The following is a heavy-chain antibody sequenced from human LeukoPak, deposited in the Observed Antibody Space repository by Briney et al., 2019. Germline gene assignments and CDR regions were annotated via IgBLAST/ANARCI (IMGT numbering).Heavy chain of an antibody. CDR1: GYTFTGYY. Sequence: ASVKVSCKASGYTFTGYYMHWVRQAPGQGLEWMGRINPNSGGTNYAQKFQGKVTMTRDRCISTAYMEPRRLRSDDTAVYYCAVADLAVARKPNDHWGQGTLVTVSS. CDR3: AVADLAVARKPNDH. CDR2: INPNSGGT. V-gene: IGHV1-2*06. D-gene: IGHD6-19*01. J-gene: IGHJ4*02.